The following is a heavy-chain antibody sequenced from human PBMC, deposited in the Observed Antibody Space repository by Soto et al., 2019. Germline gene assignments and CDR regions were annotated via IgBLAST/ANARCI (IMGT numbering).Heavy chain of an antibody. D-gene: IGHD4-17*01. CDR2: ISSNGGST. CDR3: ARSGDYGDYLDY. CDR1: GFTFSNYA. Sequence: GGSLRLSCAASGFTFSNYAIHWVRQAPGKGLEYVSAISSNGGSTYYANSVKGRFTISRDNSKNTLYLQMGSLRAEDMAVYYCARSGDYGDYLDYWGQGTLVTVSS. V-gene: IGHV3-64*01. J-gene: IGHJ4*02.